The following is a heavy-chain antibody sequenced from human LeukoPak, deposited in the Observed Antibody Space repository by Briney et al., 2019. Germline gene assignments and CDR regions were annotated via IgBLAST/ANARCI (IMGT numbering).Heavy chain of an antibody. Sequence: ASVKVSCKASGYTFTSYYMHWVRQAPGQGLEWMGIINPSGGSTSYAQKFQGRVTMTRDTSTSTVYMELSSLRSEDTAVYYCARDSNIVVVPAATLFDYWGQGTLVTVSS. CDR1: GYTFTSYY. CDR2: INPSGGST. D-gene: IGHD2-2*01. V-gene: IGHV1-46*01. CDR3: ARDSNIVVVPAATLFDY. J-gene: IGHJ4*02.